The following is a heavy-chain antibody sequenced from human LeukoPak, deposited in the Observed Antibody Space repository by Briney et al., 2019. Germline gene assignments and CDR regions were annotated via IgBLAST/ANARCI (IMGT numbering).Heavy chain of an antibody. V-gene: IGHV3-7*01. CDR1: GFTFSNYW. J-gene: IGHJ3*02. Sequence: GGSLRLSCAASGFTFSNYWMSWVRQAPGKGLEWVANIKQDGSVIYYMDSVKGRFTISRDNAKNSLYLQMNSLRVEDTAVYYCAREDTGVAFDIWGQGTTVTV. CDR3: AREDTGVAFDI. CDR2: IKQDGSVI. D-gene: IGHD2-8*01.